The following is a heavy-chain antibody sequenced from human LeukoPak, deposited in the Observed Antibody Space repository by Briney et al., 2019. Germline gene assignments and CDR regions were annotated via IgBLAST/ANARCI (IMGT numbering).Heavy chain of an antibody. V-gene: IGHV4-38-2*02. Sequence: PSETLSLTCTVSGGSISSYYWSRIRQPPGKGLEWIGSIYHSGSTYYNPSLKSRVTISVDTSKNQFSLKLSSVTAADTAVYYCARVPGYSSSKHFDYWGQGTLVTVSS. CDR3: ARVPGYSSSKHFDY. J-gene: IGHJ4*02. CDR1: GGSISSYY. CDR2: IYHSGST. D-gene: IGHD6-13*01.